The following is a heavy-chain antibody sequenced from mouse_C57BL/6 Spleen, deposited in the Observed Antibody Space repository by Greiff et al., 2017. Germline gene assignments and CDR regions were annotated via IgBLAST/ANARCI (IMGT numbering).Heavy chain of an antibody. CDR2: FYPGSGSI. CDR1: GYTFTEYT. J-gene: IGHJ3*01. Sequence: VQRVESGAELVKPGASVKLSCKASGYTFTEYTIHWVKQRSGQGLEWIGWFYPGSGSIKYNEKFKDKATLTADKSSSTVYMELSRLTSEDSAVYFCARHEGGKAWFAYWGQGTLVTVSA. CDR3: ARHEGGKAWFAY. V-gene: IGHV1-62-2*01. D-gene: IGHD1-1*02.